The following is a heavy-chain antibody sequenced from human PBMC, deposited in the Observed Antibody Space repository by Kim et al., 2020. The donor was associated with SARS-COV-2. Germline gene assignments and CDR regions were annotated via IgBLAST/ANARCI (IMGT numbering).Heavy chain of an antibody. J-gene: IGHJ4*02. CDR2: GSAT. CDR3: VREPSN. V-gene: IGHV3-11*01. Sequence: GSATDYTDSVNGRFTISRDSAKRSVSLQMNSLTPEDTAVYYCVREPSNWGQGTLVTVSS.